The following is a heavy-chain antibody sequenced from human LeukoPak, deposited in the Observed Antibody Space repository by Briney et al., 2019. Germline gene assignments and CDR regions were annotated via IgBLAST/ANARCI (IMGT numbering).Heavy chain of an antibody. CDR3: ARVRLASLITKGAFDI. CDR2: IYYSGST. D-gene: IGHD3-22*01. Sequence: GSLRLSCSASGFTFSNAWMSWVRQAPGKGLEWIGYIYYSGSTNYNPSLKSRVTISVDTSKNQFSLKLSSVTAADTAVYYCARVRLASLITKGAFDIWGQGTMVTVSS. J-gene: IGHJ3*02. V-gene: IGHV4-59*01. CDR1: GFTFSNAW.